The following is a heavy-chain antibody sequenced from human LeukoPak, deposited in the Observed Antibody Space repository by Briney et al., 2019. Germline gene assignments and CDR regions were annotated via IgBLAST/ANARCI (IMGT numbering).Heavy chain of an antibody. J-gene: IGHJ6*02. CDR1: GVSVSSGSYY. V-gene: IGHV4-61*01. CDR2: IYYSGST. Sequence: PSETLSLTCTVSGVSVSSGSYYWRWIRQPPGKGLEWIGYIYYSGSTNYNPSLKSRVTISVDTSKNQFSLKLSSVTAADTAVYYCARDWVVVVVPAATDKAYYYYYGMDVWGQGTTVTVSS. CDR3: ARDWVVVVVPAATDKAYYYYYGMDV. D-gene: IGHD2-2*01.